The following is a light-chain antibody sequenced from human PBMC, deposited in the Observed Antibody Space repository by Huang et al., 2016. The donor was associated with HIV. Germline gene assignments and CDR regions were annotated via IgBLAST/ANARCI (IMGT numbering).Light chain of an antibody. Sequence: DVVMTQSPLSLPVTLGQPASISCRSSQSLVHSDGNTYVNWFQQRPGQSPRRLSYKVSNRDSGVPDRLSGRGSGTDFTLKISRVEAEDVGVYYCMQGTHWPPTFGQGTKVEIK. J-gene: IGKJ1*01. CDR2: KVS. CDR3: MQGTHWPPT. V-gene: IGKV2-30*02. CDR1: QSLVHSDGNTY.